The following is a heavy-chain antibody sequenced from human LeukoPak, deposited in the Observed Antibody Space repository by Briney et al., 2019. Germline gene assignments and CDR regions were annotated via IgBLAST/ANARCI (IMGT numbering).Heavy chain of an antibody. CDR1: GGSISNYY. Sequence: PSETLSLTCSVSGGSISNYYWNWIRQPPGRGLEWIGYIYYSGSTNYNPSLKSRVTISVDTSKNQFSLKLSSVTAADTAVYYCARPGGYYYDSSGYYPFDCWGQGTLVTVSS. D-gene: IGHD3-22*01. CDR2: IYYSGST. CDR3: ARPGGYYYDSSGYYPFDC. J-gene: IGHJ4*02. V-gene: IGHV4-59*12.